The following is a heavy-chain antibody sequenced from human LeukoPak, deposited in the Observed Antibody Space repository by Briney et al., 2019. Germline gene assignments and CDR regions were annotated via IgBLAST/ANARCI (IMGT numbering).Heavy chain of an antibody. Sequence: SVKVSCKASGGTFSSYAISWVRQAPGLGLEWMGRIIPIFGTANYAQKFQGRVTITTDESTSTAYMELSSLRSEDTAVYYCARDGENDAFDIWGQGTMVTVSS. CDR2: IIPIFGTA. CDR1: GGTFSSYA. CDR3: ARDGENDAFDI. J-gene: IGHJ3*02. V-gene: IGHV1-69*05.